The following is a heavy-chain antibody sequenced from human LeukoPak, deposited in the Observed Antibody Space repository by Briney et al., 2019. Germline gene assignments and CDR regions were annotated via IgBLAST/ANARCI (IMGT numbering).Heavy chain of an antibody. J-gene: IGHJ4*02. CDR2: INPNSGGT. CDR3: ARETVTSYFDY. CDR1: GYTFTGYY. V-gene: IGHV1-2*02. D-gene: IGHD4-17*01. Sequence: ASVKVSCKASGYTFTGYYMHWVRQAPGQGLEWMGWINPNSGGTNYAQKLQGRVTMTTDTSTSTAYMELRSLRSDDTAVYFCARETVTSYFDYWGQGTLVTVSS.